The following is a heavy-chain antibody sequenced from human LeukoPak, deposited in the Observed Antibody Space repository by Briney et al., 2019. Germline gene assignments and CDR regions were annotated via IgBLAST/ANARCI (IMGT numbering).Heavy chain of an antibody. CDR2: IIPIFGTA. CDR1: GGTFSSYA. J-gene: IGHJ3*02. V-gene: IGHV1-69*05. Sequence: RASVKVSCKASGGTFSSYAISWVRQAPGQGLEWMGGIIPIFGTANYAQKFQGRVAITTDESTSTAYMELSSLRSEDTAVYYCARGAYCSSTSCYDAFDIWGQGTMVTVSS. CDR3: ARGAYCSSTSCYDAFDI. D-gene: IGHD2-2*01.